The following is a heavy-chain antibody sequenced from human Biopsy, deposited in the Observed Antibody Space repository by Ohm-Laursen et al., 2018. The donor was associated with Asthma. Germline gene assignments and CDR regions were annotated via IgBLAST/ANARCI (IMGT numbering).Heavy chain of an antibody. CDR2: INSVFGTT. CDR3: ARKAGSCISRTCYSLDF. J-gene: IGHJ4*02. CDR1: GGTFNTYV. D-gene: IGHD2-2*01. Sequence: SVKVSCKSLGGTFNTYVIGWVRQAPGQGPGWLGGINSVFGTTTYPQKFQDRVAITADDSTSTVYMELSSLRSEDTAVYYCARKAGSCISRTCYSLDFWGQGTLVTVSS. V-gene: IGHV1-69*13.